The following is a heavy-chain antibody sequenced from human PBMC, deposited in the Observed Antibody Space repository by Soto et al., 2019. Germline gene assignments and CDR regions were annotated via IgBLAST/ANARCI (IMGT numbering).Heavy chain of an antibody. D-gene: IGHD3-10*01. Sequence: QVQLVQSGGEVKKPGASVKVSCKASGYTFTNYGISWVRQAPGQGLEWMGWINVYNGNTKYAQKVQGRITIPTDTSTSTAYMELRSLRSDDTAVYYCARGVGSGSYYNQYNWFDPWGQGTLVTVSS. CDR2: INVYNGNT. J-gene: IGHJ5*02. CDR1: GYTFTNYG. V-gene: IGHV1-18*01. CDR3: ARGVGSGSYYNQYNWFDP.